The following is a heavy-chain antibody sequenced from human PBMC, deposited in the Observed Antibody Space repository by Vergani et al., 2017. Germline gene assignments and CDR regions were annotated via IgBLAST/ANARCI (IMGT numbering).Heavy chain of an antibody. CDR1: GFTFDDYA. V-gene: IGHV3-9*01. CDR3: AKDSQWLVGGYFDY. J-gene: IGHJ4*02. D-gene: IGHD6-19*01. Sequence: DVQLVESGGGLVQPGRSLRLSCAASGFTFDDYAMHWVRQAPGKGLEWVSGISWNSGSIGYADSVKGRFTISRDNAKNSLYLQMNSLRAEDTALYYCAKDSQWLVGGYFDYWGQGTLVTVSA. CDR2: ISWNSGSI.